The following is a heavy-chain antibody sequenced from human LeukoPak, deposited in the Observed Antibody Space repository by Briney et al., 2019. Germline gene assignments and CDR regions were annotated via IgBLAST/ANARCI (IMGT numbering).Heavy chain of an antibody. D-gene: IGHD3-3*01. Sequence: ASVKVSCKASGYTFTSYGISWVRQAPGQGLEWMGWISAYNGDTNYAQKFQGRVTMTRDTSTSTVYMELSSLRSEDTAVYYCARASKRTIFGVVRGLDYWGQGTLVTVSS. V-gene: IGHV1-18*01. CDR3: ARASKRTIFGVVRGLDY. CDR2: ISAYNGDT. CDR1: GYTFTSYG. J-gene: IGHJ4*02.